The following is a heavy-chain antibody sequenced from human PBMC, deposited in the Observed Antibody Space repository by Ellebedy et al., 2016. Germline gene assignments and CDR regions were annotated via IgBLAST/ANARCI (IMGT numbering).Heavy chain of an antibody. CDR3: ATFNQYYTYLGV. CDR2: ISNRDRT. J-gene: IGHJ6*03. CDR1: GDSISSSSDY. Sequence: SETLSLXXTVSGDSISSSSDYWVWIRQPPGRGPEWIGTISNRDRTYYNPSLKSRVFILVDASKNQFFLKLTSVTAADTAVYYCATFNQYYTYLGVWGKGTTVIVSS. V-gene: IGHV4-39*01. D-gene: IGHD1-14*01.